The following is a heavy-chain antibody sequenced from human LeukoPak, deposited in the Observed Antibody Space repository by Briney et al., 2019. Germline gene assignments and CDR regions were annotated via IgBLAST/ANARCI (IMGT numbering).Heavy chain of an antibody. V-gene: IGHV3-33*06. CDR1: GFTFSSYG. CDR2: IWYDGSNK. CDR3: AKTGTPEMCSGGSCYQYYFDY. J-gene: IGHJ4*02. Sequence: GRSLRLSCAAPGFTFSSYGMHWVRQAPGKGLEWVAVIWYDGSNKYYEDSVKGRFTISRDNSKNTLYLQMNSLRAEDTAVYYCAKTGTPEMCSGGSCYQYYFDYWGQGTLVTVSS. D-gene: IGHD2-15*01.